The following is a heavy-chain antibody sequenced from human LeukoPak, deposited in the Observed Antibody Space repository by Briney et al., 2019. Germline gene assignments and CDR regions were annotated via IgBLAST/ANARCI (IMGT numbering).Heavy chain of an antibody. CDR1: GYTFTGYY. CDR2: INPNSGGT. CDR3: ARDLVYYDFPTDLYYYYGMDV. Sequence: ASVKVSCKASGYTFTGYYMHWVRQAPGQGLEWMGWINPNSGGTNYAQKFQGRVTMTRDTSISTAYMELSRLRSDDTAVYYCARDLVYYDFPTDLYYYYGMDVWGQGTTVTVSS. V-gene: IGHV1-2*02. D-gene: IGHD3-3*01. J-gene: IGHJ6*02.